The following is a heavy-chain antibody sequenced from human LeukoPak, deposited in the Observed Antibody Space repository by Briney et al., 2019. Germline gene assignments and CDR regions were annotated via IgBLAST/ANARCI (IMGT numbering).Heavy chain of an antibody. J-gene: IGHJ3*02. Sequence: ASVKVSCKASGYTFTGYYMHWVRQAPGQGLEWMGWINPNSGGTNYAQKFQGRVTMTRDTSISTAYMDLSRLRSDDTAVYYCARDRHIVVVIAMLDAFDIWGQGTMVTVSS. V-gene: IGHV1-2*02. CDR1: GYTFTGYY. D-gene: IGHD2-21*01. CDR2: INPNSGGT. CDR3: ARDRHIVVVIAMLDAFDI.